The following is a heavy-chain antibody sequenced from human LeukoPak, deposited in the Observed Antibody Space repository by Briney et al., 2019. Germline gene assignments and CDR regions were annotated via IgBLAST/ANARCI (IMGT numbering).Heavy chain of an antibody. CDR3: GIALRWDKNNLDY. D-gene: IGHD4-23*01. J-gene: IGHJ4*02. CDR2: IRTETDGAAA. CDR1: GFTFSNAW. Sequence: GGSLRLSCATSGFTFSNAWMSWVRQAPGKGLEWVSRIRTETDGAAADYAAHGKGRFTSSRDDSRITLYVQMNSLKTKDTAEYYCGIALRWDKNNLDYWGQGTLVTVSS. V-gene: IGHV3-15*01.